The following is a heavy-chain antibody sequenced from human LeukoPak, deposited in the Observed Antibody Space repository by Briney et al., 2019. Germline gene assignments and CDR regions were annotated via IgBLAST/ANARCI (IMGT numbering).Heavy chain of an antibody. V-gene: IGHV4-59*01. Sequence: SETLSLTCTVSGGSMSSYYWSWIRQSPGKGLEWIGYIYYSGSTNYNPSLKSRVTISVDTSKNQFSLKLSSVTAADTAVYYCARSGRGTYYYFDLWGQGTLVTVSS. CDR2: IYYSGST. CDR3: ARSGRGTYYYFDL. CDR1: GGSMSSYY. D-gene: IGHD1-26*01. J-gene: IGHJ4*02.